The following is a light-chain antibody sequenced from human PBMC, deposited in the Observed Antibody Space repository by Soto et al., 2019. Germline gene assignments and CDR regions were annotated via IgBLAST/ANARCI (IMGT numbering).Light chain of an antibody. V-gene: IGKV4-1*01. J-gene: IGKJ1*01. Sequence: DIVLTQSPDSLSVSLGERATINFNSRHNILYSSDNKNYLSWYQQRPGQPPKLLFYWASTRESGVPDRFSGSGSGTHFTLTITSLQAEDVAVYYCQQYYSSPPTFGQGTKVDIK. CDR1: HNILYSSDNKNY. CDR2: WAS. CDR3: QQYYSSPPT.